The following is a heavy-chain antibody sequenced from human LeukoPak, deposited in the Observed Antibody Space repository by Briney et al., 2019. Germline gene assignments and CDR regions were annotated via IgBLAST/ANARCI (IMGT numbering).Heavy chain of an antibody. CDR2: INPNSGGT. CDR3: ARGPLPRGYSYGRGTDMDV. Sequence: ASVKVSCKASGYTFTGYYMHWVRQAPGQGLEWMGWINPNSGGTNYAQKFQGRVTMTRDTSISTAYMELSRLRSDDTAVYYCARGPLPRGYSYGRGTDMDVWGKGTTVTVSS. J-gene: IGHJ6*03. V-gene: IGHV1-2*02. D-gene: IGHD5-18*01. CDR1: GYTFTGYY.